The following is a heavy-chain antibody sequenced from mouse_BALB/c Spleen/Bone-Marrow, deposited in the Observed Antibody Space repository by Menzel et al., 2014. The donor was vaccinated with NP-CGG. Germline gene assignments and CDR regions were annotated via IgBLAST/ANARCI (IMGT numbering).Heavy chain of an antibody. CDR2: IYPGDGDT. Sequence: QVQLQQSGAELVRPGSSVKISCKASGYAFSSYWMSWVKQRPGQGLEWIGQIYPGDGDTNYNGNFKDKATLTVDRSSSTAFMQLSSLTSEDSAVYFCARWYRDPHFAMDYWGPGTSVTVSS. CDR1: GYAFSSYW. CDR3: ARWYRDPHFAMDY. D-gene: IGHD2-14*01. J-gene: IGHJ4*01. V-gene: IGHV1-80*01.